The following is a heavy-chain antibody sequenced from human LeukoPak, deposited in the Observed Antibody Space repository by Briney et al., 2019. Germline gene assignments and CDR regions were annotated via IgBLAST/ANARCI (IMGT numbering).Heavy chain of an antibody. D-gene: IGHD3-22*01. V-gene: IGHV3-9*01. CDR3: AGFMIAYAFDI. Sequence: GGSLRLSCAASGFTFDDYAMHWVRQAPGKGLEWVSGISWNSGSIGYADSVKGRFTISRDSAKNSLYLQMNSLRAEDTALYYCAGFMIAYAFDIWGQGTMVTVSS. CDR1: GFTFDDYA. CDR2: ISWNSGSI. J-gene: IGHJ3*02.